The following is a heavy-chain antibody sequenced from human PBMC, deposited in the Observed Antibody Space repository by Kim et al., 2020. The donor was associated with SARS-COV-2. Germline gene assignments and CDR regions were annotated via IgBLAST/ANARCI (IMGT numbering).Heavy chain of an antibody. CDR2: ISYDGSNK. J-gene: IGHJ4*02. CDR1: GFTFSSYG. CDR3: ARDPPDYSSFDY. D-gene: IGHD2-15*01. Sequence: GGSLRLSCAASGFTFSSYGMHWVRQAPGKGLEWVAVISYDGSNKYYADSVKGRFTISRDNSKNTLYLQMNSLRAEDTAVYYCARDPPDYSSFDYWGQGTLVTVSS. V-gene: IGHV3-33*05.